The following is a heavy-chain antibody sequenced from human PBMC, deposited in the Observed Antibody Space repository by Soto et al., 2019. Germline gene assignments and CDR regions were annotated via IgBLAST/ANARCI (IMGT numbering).Heavy chain of an antibody. V-gene: IGHV4-34*01. J-gene: IGHJ4*02. D-gene: IGHD2-8*02. Sequence: PSETLPLTCAVYGGSFSGYYWTWIRQPPGTGLEWIGEINHSGSTNYNPSLKSRVTISVDTSKNQFSLKLTSVTAADTAVYYCARDKITGLFDYWGQGTLVTVS. CDR2: INHSGST. CDR3: ARDKITGLFDY. CDR1: GGSFSGYY.